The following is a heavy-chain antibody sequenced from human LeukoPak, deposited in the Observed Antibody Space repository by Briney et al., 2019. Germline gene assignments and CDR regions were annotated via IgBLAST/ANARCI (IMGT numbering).Heavy chain of an antibody. CDR2: IIPTFGTA. CDR3: ASNNVDIVATTYYFDY. CDR1: GGTFSSYA. J-gene: IGHJ4*02. D-gene: IGHD5-12*01. V-gene: IGHV1-69*13. Sequence: ASVKVSCKASGGTFSSYAISWVRQAPGQGLEWMGGIIPTFGTANYAQKFQGRVTITADESTSTAYMELSSLRSEDTAVYYCASNNVDIVATTYYFDYWGQGTLVTVSS.